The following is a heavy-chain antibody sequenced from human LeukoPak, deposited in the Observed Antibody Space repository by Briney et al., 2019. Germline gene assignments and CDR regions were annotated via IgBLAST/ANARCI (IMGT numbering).Heavy chain of an antibody. CDR3: ARKSYRLNWFDP. J-gene: IGHJ5*02. CDR2: IYYSGST. V-gene: IGHV4-59*08. CDR1: GGSISSYY. D-gene: IGHD5-18*01. Sequence: SETLSLTCTVSGGSISSYYWSWIRQPPGKGLEWLGYIYYSGSTNYNPSLKSRVTISVDTSKNQFSLKLSSVTAADTAVYYCARKSYRLNWFDPWGQGTLVTVSS.